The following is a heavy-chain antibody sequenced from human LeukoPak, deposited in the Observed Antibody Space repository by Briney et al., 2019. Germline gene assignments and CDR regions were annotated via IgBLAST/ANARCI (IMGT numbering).Heavy chain of an antibody. D-gene: IGHD3-22*01. J-gene: IGHJ4*02. Sequence: PGGSLRLSCAASGFTVSNNFMGWVRQPPGKGLEWIGEINHSGSTNYNPSLKSRVTISVDTSKNQFSLKLSSVTAADTAVYYCARGRRIVGYYYGGYFDYWGQGTLVTVSS. CDR3: ARGRRIVGYYYGGYFDY. CDR1: GFTVSNNF. CDR2: INHSGST. V-gene: IGHV4-34*01.